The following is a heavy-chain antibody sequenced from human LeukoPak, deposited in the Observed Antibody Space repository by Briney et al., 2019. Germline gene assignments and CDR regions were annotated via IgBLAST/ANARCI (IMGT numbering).Heavy chain of an antibody. V-gene: IGHV1-8*01. Sequence: ASVKVSFKASGYTFTSYDINWVRQATGQGLEWMGWVNPNSGNTGYAQKFQGRVTMTRNTSISTAYMELSSLRSEDTAVYYCARAVYHIAAAEDYWGQGTLVTVSS. CDR2: VNPNSGNT. CDR3: ARAVYHIAAAEDY. CDR1: GYTFTSYD. D-gene: IGHD6-13*01. J-gene: IGHJ4*02.